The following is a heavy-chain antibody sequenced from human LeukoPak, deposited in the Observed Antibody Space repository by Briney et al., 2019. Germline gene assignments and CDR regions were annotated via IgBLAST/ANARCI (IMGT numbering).Heavy chain of an antibody. Sequence: PGGSLRLSCAASGFTFSSYAMSWVRQAPGKGLEWVSAISGSGGSTYYADSVKGRFTISRDNSKNTLYLQMNSLRAEDTAVYYCAKSGEIDWNGGDYFDYWGQGTLVTVSS. V-gene: IGHV3-23*01. CDR3: AKSGEIDWNGGDYFDY. D-gene: IGHD1-1*01. CDR2: ISGSGGST. J-gene: IGHJ4*02. CDR1: GFTFSSYA.